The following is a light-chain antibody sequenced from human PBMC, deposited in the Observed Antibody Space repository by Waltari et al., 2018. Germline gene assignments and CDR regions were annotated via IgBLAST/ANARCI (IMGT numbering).Light chain of an antibody. CDR1: QSISSW. Sequence: DIQMTQSPSSVSASVGDRVTITCRTSQSISSWLAWYQQKPGEAPKLRIYAASSLQSGVPSRFSGSRSATDFTLSISSLQPEDFATYYCQQAEPNSCPPLTFGGGTKVEIK. CDR2: AAS. V-gene: IGKV1-12*01. J-gene: IGKJ4*01. CDR3: QQAEPNSCPPLT.